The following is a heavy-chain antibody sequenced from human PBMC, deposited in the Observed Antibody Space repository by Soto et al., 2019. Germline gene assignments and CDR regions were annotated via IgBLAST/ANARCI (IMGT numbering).Heavy chain of an antibody. CDR3: AHGSCSSADCYPNPYLDY. CDR2: IYWDDDE. CDR1: GFSLSTTTEG. V-gene: IGHV2-5*02. J-gene: IGHJ4*02. D-gene: IGHD2-2*01. Sequence: QITLKESGPTLVNPTQTLTLTCTFSGFSLSTTTEGVGWIRQPPGKALEWLALIYWDDDERYSPSLKSRLTITKDTSKYQVVLTMTNVDPVDTATYYCAHGSCSSADCYPNPYLDYWGQGILVTVSS.